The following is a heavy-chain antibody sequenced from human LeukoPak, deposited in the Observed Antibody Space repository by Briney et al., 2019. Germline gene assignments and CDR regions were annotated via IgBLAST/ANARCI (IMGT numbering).Heavy chain of an antibody. V-gene: IGHV3-66*02. CDR2: IYSGGST. J-gene: IGHJ5*02. D-gene: IGHD1-26*01. Sequence: PGGSLRLSCAASGFTVSSNYMSWVRQAPGKGLEWVSVIYSGGSTYYADSVKGRFTISRDNSKNTLYPQMNSLRAEDTAVYYCARAWVVGATNWFDPWGRGTLVTVSS. CDR3: ARAWVVGATNWFDP. CDR1: GFTVSSNY.